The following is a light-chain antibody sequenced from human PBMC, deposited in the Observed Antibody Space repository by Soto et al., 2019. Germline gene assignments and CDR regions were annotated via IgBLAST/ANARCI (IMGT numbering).Light chain of an antibody. CDR2: GVS. CDR3: QHYGYSLWT. Sequence: EGVFTQSPSPLSFSPVETATLSFMASQSLTSSYLAWYQQRPGQAPSLLIYGVSSRATGIPDRFSGSGSGTDFTLTITRLEPEDFAVYYCQHYGYSLWTFGQGTKVHIK. V-gene: IGKV3-20*01. CDR1: QSLTSSY. J-gene: IGKJ1*01.